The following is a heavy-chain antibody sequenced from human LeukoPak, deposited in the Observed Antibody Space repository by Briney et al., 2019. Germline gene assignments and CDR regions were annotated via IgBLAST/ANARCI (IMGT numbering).Heavy chain of an antibody. CDR2: ITDSGDGT. CDR1: GLTFTRHA. D-gene: IGHD3-16*01. CDR3: AKIPQVATYTVPNFDF. V-gene: IGHV3-23*01. Sequence: GGSLRLSCAASGLTFTRHAMSWVRQAPGKGLEWVSAITDSGDGTYYADPAKGRFTISRDDSKNTLYLQMNSLRAEDTAVYYCAKIPQVATYTVPNFDFWGQGTLVTVSS. J-gene: IGHJ4*02.